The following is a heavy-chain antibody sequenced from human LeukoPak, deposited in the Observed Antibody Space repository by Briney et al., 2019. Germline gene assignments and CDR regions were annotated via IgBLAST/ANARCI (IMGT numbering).Heavy chain of an antibody. CDR3: AGDPPNDSGVGFDM. CDR2: INSDGRST. D-gene: IGHD3-22*01. V-gene: IGHV3-74*01. J-gene: IGHJ3*02. CDR1: GFTFSNYW. Sequence: PGGSLRLSCAASGFTFSNYWMHWVRQVPGKGLVWVSRINSDGRSTTYADSVKGRFTISRDNARNTLYLQMNSLRAEDTAMYYCAGDPPNDSGVGFDMWGQGTMVTVSS.